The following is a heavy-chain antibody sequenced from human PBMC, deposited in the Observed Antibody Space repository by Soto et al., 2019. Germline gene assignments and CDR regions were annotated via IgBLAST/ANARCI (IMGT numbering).Heavy chain of an antibody. Sequence: GGSLRLSCAASGFTFSSYSMNWVRQAPGKGLEWVSSISSSSGYIYYADSVKGRFTISRDNAKNSLYLQMNSLRAEDTAVYYCARGDSIRGYYFDYWGQGTLVTVSS. D-gene: IGHD4-4*01. CDR2: ISSSSGYI. V-gene: IGHV3-21*01. J-gene: IGHJ4*02. CDR3: ARGDSIRGYYFDY. CDR1: GFTFSSYS.